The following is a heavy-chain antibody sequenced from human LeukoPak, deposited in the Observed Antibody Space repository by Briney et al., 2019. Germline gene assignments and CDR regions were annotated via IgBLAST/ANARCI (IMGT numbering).Heavy chain of an antibody. CDR1: GYTFTSYY. D-gene: IGHD6-19*01. CDR2: INPSGGST. CDR3: ARDLWAVAGAGGDDY. J-gene: IGHJ4*02. V-gene: IGHV1-46*01. Sequence: GASVKVSCKASGYTFTSYYMHWVRQAPGQGLEWMGIINPSGGSTTYAQKFQGRVTVTRDMSTSTVYMELSSLRSADTAVYYCARDLWAVAGAGGDDYWGQGTLVTVSS.